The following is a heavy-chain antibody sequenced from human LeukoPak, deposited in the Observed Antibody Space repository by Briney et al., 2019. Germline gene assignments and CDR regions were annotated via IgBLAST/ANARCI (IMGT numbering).Heavy chain of an antibody. J-gene: IGHJ4*02. Sequence: GRSLRLSCAASGFTFDDYAMHWVRQAPGKGLEGVSGISWNSGSGGYVDSVKGRFTISRDNAKNSLYLQMNSLRAEDTAVYYCATVGGSYSPADYWGQGTLVTVSS. D-gene: IGHD1-26*01. CDR1: GFTFDDYA. CDR3: ATVGGSYSPADY. V-gene: IGHV3-9*01. CDR2: ISWNSGSG.